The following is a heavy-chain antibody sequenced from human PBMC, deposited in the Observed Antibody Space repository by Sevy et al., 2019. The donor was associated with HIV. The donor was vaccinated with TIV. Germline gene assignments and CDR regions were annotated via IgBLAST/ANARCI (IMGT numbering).Heavy chain of an antibody. D-gene: IGHD7-27*01. J-gene: IGHJ4*02. CDR2: IKQDGSDK. CDR1: AFTFNNYC. CDR3: ARSWDYWGQMGY. V-gene: IGHV3-7*03. Sequence: GGSLRLSCAASAFTFNNYCMTWVRQAPGKGLEWVANIKQDGSDKYYMESVKGRFNISRDNTKNSLYLQLNSLRAEDTAVYYCARSWDYWGQMGYWGQGTLVTVSS.